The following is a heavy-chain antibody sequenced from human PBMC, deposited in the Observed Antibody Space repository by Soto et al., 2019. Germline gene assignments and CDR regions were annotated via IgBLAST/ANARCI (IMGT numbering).Heavy chain of an antibody. Sequence: PGGSLRLSCAASGFTFSSYAMSWVRQAPGKGLEWVSAISGSGGSTYYADSVKGRFTISRDNSKNTLYLQMNSLRAKDTAVYYCAKDRTSSWPQEDWFDPWGQGTLVTVSS. V-gene: IGHV3-23*01. CDR2: ISGSGGST. D-gene: IGHD6-13*01. J-gene: IGHJ5*02. CDR1: GFTFSSYA. CDR3: AKDRTSSWPQEDWFDP.